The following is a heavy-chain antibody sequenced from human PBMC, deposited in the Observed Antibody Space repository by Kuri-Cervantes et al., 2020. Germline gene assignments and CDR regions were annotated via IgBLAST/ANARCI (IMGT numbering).Heavy chain of an antibody. CDR2: ISYDESNT. CDR1: GFTFSSFA. V-gene: IGHV3-30*04. D-gene: IGHD6-13*01. Sequence: GESLKISCAASGFTFSSFALHWVRQAPGKGLEWVAVISYDESNTYYADSVKGRFTISRDNFKNTLYLQMNSLRAEDTAVYYCARDGHFWHSSWYYYNPALDYWGQGTLVTVSS. J-gene: IGHJ4*02. CDR3: ARDGHFWHSSWYYYNPALDY.